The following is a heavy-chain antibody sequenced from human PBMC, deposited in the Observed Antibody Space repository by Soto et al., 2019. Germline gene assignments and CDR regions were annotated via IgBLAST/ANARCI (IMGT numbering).Heavy chain of an antibody. CDR1: GFSLSTSGVG. CDR3: ATMYYDFWSGFPMDV. Sequence: GSGPTLVNPTQTLTLTCTFSGFSLSTSGVGVGWIRQPPGKALEWLALIYWDDDKRYSPSLRSRLTITKDTSKNQVVLTMTNMDPVDTATYYCATMYYDFWSGFPMDVWGKGTTVTVSS. D-gene: IGHD3-3*01. V-gene: IGHV2-5*02. CDR2: IYWDDDK. J-gene: IGHJ6*04.